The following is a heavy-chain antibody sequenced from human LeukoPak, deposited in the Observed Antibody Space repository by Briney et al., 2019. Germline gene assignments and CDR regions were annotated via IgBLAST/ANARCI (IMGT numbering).Heavy chain of an antibody. CDR3: ARVGVYSSGWTHYYYYYGMDV. J-gene: IGHJ6*02. CDR1: GFTVSSNY. V-gene: IGHV3-53*01. D-gene: IGHD6-19*01. Sequence: GGSLRLSGAASGFTVSSNYMSWVRQAPGKGLEWVSVIYSGGSTYYADSVKGRFTISRDNSKNTLYLQMNSLRAEVTAVYYCARVGVYSSGWTHYYYYYGMDVWGQGTTVTVSS. CDR2: IYSGGST.